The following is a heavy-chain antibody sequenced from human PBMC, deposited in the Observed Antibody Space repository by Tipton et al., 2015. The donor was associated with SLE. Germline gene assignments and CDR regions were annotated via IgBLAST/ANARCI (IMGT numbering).Heavy chain of an antibody. J-gene: IGHJ4*02. D-gene: IGHD2-2*01. V-gene: IGHV4-34*01. Sequence: TLSLTCAVYGGSFSGYYWSWIRQPPGKGPEWIGEINHSGSTNYNPSLKSRVTISVDTSKNQFSLKLSSVTAADTAVYYCARALVGVVVPAAMAEHYFDYWGQGTLVTVSS. CDR1: GGSFSGYY. CDR3: ARALVGVVVPAAMAEHYFDY. CDR2: INHSGST.